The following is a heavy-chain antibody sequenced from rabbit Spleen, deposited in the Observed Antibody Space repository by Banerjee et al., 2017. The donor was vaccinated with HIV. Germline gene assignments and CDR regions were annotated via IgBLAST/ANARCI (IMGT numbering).Heavy chain of an antibody. J-gene: IGHJ4*01. CDR2: IWPTTDTT. V-gene: IGHV1S47*01. CDR3: ARGDRTNGGIVNGVSDL. D-gene: IGHD3-1*01. Sequence: QEQLVESGGGLVQPGGSLKLSCKASGFDFSNYGVSWVRQAPGKGLEWIGIIWPTTDTTYYASWVNGRFTITRSTSLNTVTLQMTSLTAADTATYFCARGDRTNGGIVNGVSDLWGQGTLVTVS. CDR1: GFDFSNYG.